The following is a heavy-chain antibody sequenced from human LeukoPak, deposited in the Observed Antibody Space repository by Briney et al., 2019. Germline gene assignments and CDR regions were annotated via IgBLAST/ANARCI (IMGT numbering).Heavy chain of an antibody. J-gene: IGHJ4*02. CDR3: ARGFYYDSSGYYVYYFDY. Sequence: GGSLRLSCAASGFTFRSYGMHWVRQAPGKGLEWVAVIWYDGSNKYCADSVKGRFTISRDNSKNTLYLQMNSLRAEDAAVYYCARGFYYDSSGYYVYYFDYWGQGALVTVSS. V-gene: IGHV3-33*01. CDR1: GFTFRSYG. D-gene: IGHD3-22*01. CDR2: IWYDGSNK.